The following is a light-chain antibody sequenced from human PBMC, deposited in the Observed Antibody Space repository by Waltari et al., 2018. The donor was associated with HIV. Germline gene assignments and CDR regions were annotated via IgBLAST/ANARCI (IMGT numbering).Light chain of an antibody. CDR2: DVS. CDR1: SSDAGGYKS. V-gene: IGLV2-14*01. J-gene: IGLJ1*01. Sequence: QSALTQPAPASGSPGQSLTISCTGTSSDAGGYKSVSWYQQHPGKAPKFMIYDVSNRPSGVSNRFSGSKSGNTASLTISGLQAEDEADYYCTSYTSSSGYVFGTGTKVTVL. CDR3: TSYTSSSGYV.